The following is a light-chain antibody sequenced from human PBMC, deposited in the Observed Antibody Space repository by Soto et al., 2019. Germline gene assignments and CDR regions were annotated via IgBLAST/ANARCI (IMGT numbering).Light chain of an antibody. CDR2: GAS. CDR3: QQYGSSPPWT. V-gene: IGKV3-20*01. CDR1: QSVSSSY. Sequence: EIVLTQSPGTLSLSPGERATLSCRASQSVSSSYLAWYQQKPGQAPRLLIYGASNRATGIPDRFSGSGSGTDFTLTISRLEPEDFAVYYCQQYGSSPPWTFGQGTKADI. J-gene: IGKJ1*01.